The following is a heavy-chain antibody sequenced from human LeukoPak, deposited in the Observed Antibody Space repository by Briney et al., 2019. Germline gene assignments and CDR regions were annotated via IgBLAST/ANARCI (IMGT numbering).Heavy chain of an antibody. CDR1: GFTVSTYY. J-gene: IGHJ4*02. CDR3: ARGEYDSSGYYSD. Sequence: GGSLRLSCAVSGFTVSTYYMNWVRQAPGKGLEWVSSISSSSSYIYYADSVKGRFTISRDNAKNSLYLQMNSLRAEDTAVYYCARGEYDSSGYYSDWGQGTLVTVSS. D-gene: IGHD3-22*01. V-gene: IGHV3-21*01. CDR2: ISSSSSYI.